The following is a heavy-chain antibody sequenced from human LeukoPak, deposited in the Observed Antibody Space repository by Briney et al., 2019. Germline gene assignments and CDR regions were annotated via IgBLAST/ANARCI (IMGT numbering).Heavy chain of an antibody. D-gene: IGHD3-10*01. J-gene: IGHJ4*02. CDR1: GFTFSSYW. CDR3: ARDHVSRFGECTIYYFYY. V-gene: IGHV3-7*01. Sequence: GGSLRLSCAATGFTFSSYWKSWVRQAPGKGLEGVANIKQDGSEKYYVDSVKGRFTISRDNAKNSLYLQMNSLRAEDTAVYYCARDHVSRFGECTIYYFYYWGQGTLVTVSS. CDR2: IKQDGSEK.